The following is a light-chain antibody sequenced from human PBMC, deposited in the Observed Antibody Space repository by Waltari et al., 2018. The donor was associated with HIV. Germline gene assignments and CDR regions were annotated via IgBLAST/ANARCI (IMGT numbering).Light chain of an antibody. J-gene: IGLJ2*01. CDR1: NSNIGSKL. V-gene: IGLV1-44*01. Sequence: QSVLTQPPSASGTTGPRVPISCSGRNSNIGSKLSSWYQQLPGTAPQLLIYNNVQRPSGVPDRFSGSKSGTSASLAISGLQSEDEADYYCATWDDRLNGVVFGGGTKLTVL. CDR2: NNV. CDR3: ATWDDRLNGVV.